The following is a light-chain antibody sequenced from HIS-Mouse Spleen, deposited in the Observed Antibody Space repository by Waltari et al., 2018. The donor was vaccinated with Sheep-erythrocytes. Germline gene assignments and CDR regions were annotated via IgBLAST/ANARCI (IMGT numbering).Light chain of an antibody. V-gene: IGLV3-10*01. J-gene: IGLJ2*01. CDR3: YSTDSSGNGV. CDR1: ALPQKY. CDR2: EDS. Sequence: SYELTQPPSVSVSPGQTARNTCSGDALPQKYADWYQQKSGQAPVLVIYEDSKRPSGIPERFSGSSSGTMATLTISGAQVEDEADYYCYSTDSSGNGVFGGGTKLTVL.